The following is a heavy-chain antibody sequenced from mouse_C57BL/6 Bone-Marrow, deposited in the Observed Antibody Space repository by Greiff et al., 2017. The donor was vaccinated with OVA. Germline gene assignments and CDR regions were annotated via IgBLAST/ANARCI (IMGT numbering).Heavy chain of an antibody. J-gene: IGHJ4*01. CDR1: GFNIKDDY. CDR2: IDPENGDT. V-gene: IGHV14-4*01. Sequence: EVQLVESGAELVRPGASVKLSCTASGFNIKDDYMHWVKQRPEQGLEWIGWIDPENGDTEYASKFQGKATITADTSSNTAYLQLSSLTSEDTAVYYCTTNYRDYYAMDYWGQGTSVTVSS. D-gene: IGHD2-12*01. CDR3: TTNYRDYYAMDY.